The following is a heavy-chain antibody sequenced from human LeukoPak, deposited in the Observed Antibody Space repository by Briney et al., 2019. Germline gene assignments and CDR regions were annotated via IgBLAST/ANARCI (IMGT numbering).Heavy chain of an antibody. CDR3: AKDLRDYGDYVPDY. CDR1: GFTFSSYG. V-gene: IGHV3-30*18. Sequence: PGGSLRLSCAASGFTFSSYGMHWVRQAPGKGLEWVAVISYDGSNKYYADSVKGRFTISRDNSKNTLYLQMNSLRAEDTAVYYCAKDLRDYGDYVPDYWGQGTLVTVSS. J-gene: IGHJ4*02. D-gene: IGHD4-17*01. CDR2: ISYDGSNK.